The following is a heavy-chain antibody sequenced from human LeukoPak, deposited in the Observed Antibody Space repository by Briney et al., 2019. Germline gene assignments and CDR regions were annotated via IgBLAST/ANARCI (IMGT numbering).Heavy chain of an antibody. V-gene: IGHV4-61*08. Sequence: SQTLSLTCTVSGGSISSGGYYWSWIRQPPGKGLEWIGYIYYSGSTNYNPSLKSRVTISVDTSKNQFSLKLSSVTAADTAVYYCARDNWNYGSSMDVWGQGTTVTVS. CDR3: ARDNWNYGSSMDV. D-gene: IGHD1-7*01. CDR1: GGSISSGGYY. J-gene: IGHJ6*02. CDR2: IYYSGST.